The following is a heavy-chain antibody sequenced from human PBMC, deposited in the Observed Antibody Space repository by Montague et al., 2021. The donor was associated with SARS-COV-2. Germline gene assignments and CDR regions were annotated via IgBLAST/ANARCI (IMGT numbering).Heavy chain of an antibody. V-gene: IGHV4-61*05. CDR2: IYYSGST. Sequence: SETLSLTCTVSGGSISSNNYYWDWIRQPPGKGLEWIGYIYYSGSTNYNPSLKSRVAISVDTSKNQFSLKLSSVTAADTAVYYCARHGLVRYFDWLSQNYGMDVWGQGTTVTVSS. J-gene: IGHJ6*02. CDR3: ARHGLVRYFDWLSQNYGMDV. CDR1: GGSISSNNYY. D-gene: IGHD3-9*01.